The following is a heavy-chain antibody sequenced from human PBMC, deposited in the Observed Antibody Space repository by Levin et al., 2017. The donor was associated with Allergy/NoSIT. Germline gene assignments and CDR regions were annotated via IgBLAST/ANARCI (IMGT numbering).Heavy chain of an antibody. Sequence: GGSLRLSCAASGFTFSSYAMHWVRQAPGKGLEWVAVISYDGSNKYYADSVKGRFTISRDNSKNTLYLQMNSLRAEDTAVYYCARDVSYWGQGTLVTVSS. CDR3: ARDVSY. J-gene: IGHJ4*02. CDR1: GFTFSSYA. CDR2: ISYDGSNK. V-gene: IGHV3-30-3*01.